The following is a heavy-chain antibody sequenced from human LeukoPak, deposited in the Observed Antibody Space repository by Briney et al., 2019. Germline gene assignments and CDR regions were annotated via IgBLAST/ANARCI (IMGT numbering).Heavy chain of an antibody. J-gene: IGHJ5*02. CDR2: IYYSGST. V-gene: IGHV4-39*07. Sequence: SETLSLTCTVSGGSISTYYWGWIRQPPGKGLEWIGSIYYSGSTYYNPSLKSRVTISVDTSKNQFSLKLSSVTAADTAVYYCARVGRFDSGWFDPWGQGTLVTVSS. D-gene: IGHD3-9*01. CDR1: GGSISTYY. CDR3: ARVGRFDSGWFDP.